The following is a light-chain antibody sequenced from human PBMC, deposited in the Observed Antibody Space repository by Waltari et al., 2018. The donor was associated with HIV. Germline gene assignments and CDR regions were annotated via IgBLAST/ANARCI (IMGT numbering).Light chain of an antibody. Sequence: EIVFTQSPGTLSFLSGARATLSCRASQTVSTYLAWYQQKPGQAPRLLIYDASNRATGIPARFSGSGSGTDFTLTISSLEPEDFAIYYCQQRSSWPLTFGGGTKVEI. V-gene: IGKV3-11*01. CDR1: QTVSTY. CDR2: DAS. J-gene: IGKJ4*01. CDR3: QQRSSWPLT.